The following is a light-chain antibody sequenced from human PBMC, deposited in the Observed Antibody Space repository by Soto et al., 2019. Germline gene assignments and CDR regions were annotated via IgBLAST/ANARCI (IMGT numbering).Light chain of an antibody. CDR1: QSVSSY. J-gene: IGKJ4*01. CDR2: DAP. CDR3: QQRSNWPPLT. Sequence: EIVLTQSPATLSLSPGERATLSCRASQSVSSYLAWYQQKPGQAPSLLIYDAPNRATGIPARFSGSGSGTGFTLTISSLEPEDLAVYYCQQRSNWPPLTFGGGTKVEIK. V-gene: IGKV3-11*01.